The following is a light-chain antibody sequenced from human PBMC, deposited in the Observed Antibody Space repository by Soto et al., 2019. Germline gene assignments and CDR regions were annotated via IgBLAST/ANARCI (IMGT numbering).Light chain of an antibody. Sequence: QAVVTLDPSVTGSPGGTVTLTCGSSTGAVTNGHYPYWFQQKPGQAPRTLIYDTTNRHSWTPARFSGSLLGGKAALTLSGAQPEDEAEYYCLLSYNGPYVFGTGTKVTVL. CDR1: TGAVTNGHY. J-gene: IGLJ1*01. CDR2: DTT. V-gene: IGLV7-46*01. CDR3: LLSYNGPYV.